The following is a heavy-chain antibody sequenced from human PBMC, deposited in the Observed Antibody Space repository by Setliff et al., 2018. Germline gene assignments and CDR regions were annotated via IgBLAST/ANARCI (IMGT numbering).Heavy chain of an antibody. V-gene: IGHV3-23*01. J-gene: IGHJ4*02. CDR1: GFTFSSYA. Sequence: PGGSLRLSCAASGFTFSSYAMSWVRQAPGKGLEWVSLITGSGGGTYYADSVKGRLTISRDNSKNTGYLEMNSLRAEDTAVYYCAKRGPYCSGGTCHYYFGYWGQGTLVTVSS. D-gene: IGHD2-15*01. CDR2: ITGSGGGT. CDR3: AKRGPYCSGGTCHYYFGY.